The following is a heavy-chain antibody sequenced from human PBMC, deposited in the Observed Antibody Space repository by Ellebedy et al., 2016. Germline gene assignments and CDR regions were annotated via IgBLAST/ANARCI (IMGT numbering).Heavy chain of an antibody. J-gene: IGHJ4*02. CDR1: GGSISRYY. D-gene: IGHD3-10*01. CDR2: IYYTGTT. CDR3: ARMGGVSFGERPIDY. Sequence: GSLRLSCIVSGGSISRYYWSWIRQPPGRGLEWIGNIYYTGTTNYNPSLQSRVTISLDTSKNQFSLGLTSVTAADTAVYYCARMGGVSFGERPIDYWGQGTLVTVSS. V-gene: IGHV4-59*01.